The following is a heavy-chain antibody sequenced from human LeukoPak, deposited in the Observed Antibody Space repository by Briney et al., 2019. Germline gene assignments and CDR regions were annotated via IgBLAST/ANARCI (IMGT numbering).Heavy chain of an antibody. CDR2: INSDGSAT. D-gene: IGHD2-15*01. CDR1: RFTFSSYW. V-gene: IGHV3-74*01. CDR3: ARGANRAYCSGDTCFDAFDI. J-gene: IGHJ3*02. Sequence: PGGSLRLSCAASRFTFSSYWMHWVRQAPGKGLVWVSRINSDGSATRYADSVKGRFTISRDNAKNTLYLQMNSLRVEDTAVYYCARGANRAYCSGDTCFDAFDIWGQGTMVTVSS.